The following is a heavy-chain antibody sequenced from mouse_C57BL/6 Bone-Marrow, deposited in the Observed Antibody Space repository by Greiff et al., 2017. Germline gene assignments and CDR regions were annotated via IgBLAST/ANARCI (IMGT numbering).Heavy chain of an antibody. CDR2: INPSSGYT. D-gene: IGHD4-1*01. V-gene: IGHV1-4*01. J-gene: IGHJ2*01. CDR1: GYTFTSYT. CDR3: ARDTNWDYYFDY. Sequence: QVQLKESGAELARPGASVKMSCKASGYTFTSYTMHWVKQRPGQGLEWIGYINPSSGYTKYNQKFKDKATLTADKSSSTAYMQLSSLTSEDSAVYYCARDTNWDYYFDYWGQGTTLTVSS.